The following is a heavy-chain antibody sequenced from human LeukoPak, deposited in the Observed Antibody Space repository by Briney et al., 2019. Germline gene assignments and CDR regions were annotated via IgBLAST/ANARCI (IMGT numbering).Heavy chain of an antibody. J-gene: IGHJ4*02. CDR3: ARDRSRITMTVAVTRGYYFDY. CDR2: ISGRGGNT. D-gene: IGHD3-22*01. Sequence: GGTLRLSSAASGFTFSNYDMNWIRQAPGKGLEWVSGISGRGGNTNYADSVKGRFTISRDNSKNTLYLQMNSLRAEDTAIYYCARDRSRITMTVAVTRGYYFDYWGQGTLVTVSS. V-gene: IGHV3-23*01. CDR1: GFTFSNYD.